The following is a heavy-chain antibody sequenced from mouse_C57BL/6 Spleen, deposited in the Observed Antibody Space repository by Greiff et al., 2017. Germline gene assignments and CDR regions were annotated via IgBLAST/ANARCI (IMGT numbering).Heavy chain of an antibody. D-gene: IGHD4-1*01. CDR2: ISGGGGNT. V-gene: IGHV5-9*01. CDR3: ARNWDYYAMDY. J-gene: IGHJ4*01. CDR1: GFTFSSYT. Sequence: EVQGVESGGGLVKPGGSLKLSCAASGFTFSSYTMSWVRQTPEKRLEWVATISGGGGNTYYPDSVKGRFTISRDNAKNTLYLQMSSLRSEDTALYYCARNWDYYAMDYWGQGTSVTVSS.